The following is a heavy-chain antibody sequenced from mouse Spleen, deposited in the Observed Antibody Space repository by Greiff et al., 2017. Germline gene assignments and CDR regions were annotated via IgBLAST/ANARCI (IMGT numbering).Heavy chain of an antibody. J-gene: IGHJ2*01. CDR1: GYTFTDYN. V-gene: IGHV1-22*01. D-gene: IGHD2-4*01. CDR3: AGMITTTGDYFDY. Sequence: EVQLQQSGPELVKPGASVKMSCKASGYTFTDYNMHWVKQSHGKSLEWIGYINPNNGGTSYNQKFKGKATLTVNKSSSTAYMELRSLTSEDSAVYYCAGMITTTGDYFDYWGQGTTLTVSS. CDR2: INPNNGGT.